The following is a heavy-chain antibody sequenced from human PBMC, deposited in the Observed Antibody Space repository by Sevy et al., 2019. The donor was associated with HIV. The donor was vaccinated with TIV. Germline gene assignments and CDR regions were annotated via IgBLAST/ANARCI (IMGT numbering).Heavy chain of an antibody. J-gene: IGHJ4*02. Sequence: ASVKVSCKASGGTFSSYAMSWVRQAPGQGLEWMGRIIPILGIANYAQKFQGRVTITADKSTSTAYMELSSLRSEDTAVYYCARDAYYYDSSGYYDRLGVYYFDYWGQGTLVTVSS. V-gene: IGHV1-69*04. CDR2: IIPILGIA. D-gene: IGHD3-22*01. CDR3: ARDAYYYDSSGYYDRLGVYYFDY. CDR1: GGTFSSYA.